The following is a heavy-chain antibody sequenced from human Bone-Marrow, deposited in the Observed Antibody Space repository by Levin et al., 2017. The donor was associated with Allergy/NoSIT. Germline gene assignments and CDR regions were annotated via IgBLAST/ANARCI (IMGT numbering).Heavy chain of an antibody. CDR1: GFSFSTYW. V-gene: IGHV3-74*01. D-gene: IGHD3-10*01. J-gene: IGHJ5*02. CDR2: IKRDGSET. Sequence: GGSLRLSCAASGFSFSTYWMHWVRQAPGKGLVWVSRIKRDGSETNYADSVKGRFTISRDNAKNTLYLQMNSLRAEDTAVYYCARDLILGSGSYDSWGQGTLVTVSS. CDR3: ARDLILGSGSYDS.